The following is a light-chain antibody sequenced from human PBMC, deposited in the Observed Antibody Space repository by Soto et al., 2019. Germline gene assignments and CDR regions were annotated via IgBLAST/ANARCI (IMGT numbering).Light chain of an antibody. J-gene: IGKJ1*01. V-gene: IGKV3-20*01. CDR3: QYYGSSPWT. CDR1: QSVSSNY. Sequence: ESVVTQSPGTLSLSPGERGTLSCRASQSVSSNYLAWYQQKPGQAPRLLIHSAFSSATGIPDRFSGSGSGTDFTLTISRLEPEDVAVYYCQYYGSSPWTFGQGTKVEIK. CDR2: SAF.